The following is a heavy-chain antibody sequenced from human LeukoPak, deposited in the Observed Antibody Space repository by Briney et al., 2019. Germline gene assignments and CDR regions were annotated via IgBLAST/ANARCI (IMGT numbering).Heavy chain of an antibody. Sequence: ASVKVSCKASGFTFTSSAVQWVRQARGQRLEWIGWSVVGSGNTNYAQKFQERVTITRDMSTSTAYMELSSLRSEDTAVYYCAADLHYYGSGSFGPTLYYFDYWGQGTLVTVSS. CDR2: SVVGSGNT. V-gene: IGHV1-58*01. J-gene: IGHJ4*02. D-gene: IGHD3-10*01. CDR1: GFTFTSSA. CDR3: AADLHYYGSGSFGPTLYYFDY.